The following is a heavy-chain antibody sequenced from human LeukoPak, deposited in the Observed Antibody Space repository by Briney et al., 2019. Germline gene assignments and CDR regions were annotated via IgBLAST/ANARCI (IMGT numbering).Heavy chain of an antibody. CDR1: RGTFSSYA. V-gene: IGHV1-69*05. CDR2: IIPIFGTA. J-gene: IGHJ4*02. Sequence: SVKVSCKASRGTFSSYAISWVRQAPGQGLEWMGGIIPIFGTANYGQKFQGRVTLTTDESTSTASMELRSLRSEDTAVYYCVFDSSGYLSRSLPPYFDSWGQGTLVTVSS. CDR3: VFDSSGYLSRSLPPYFDS. D-gene: IGHD3-22*01.